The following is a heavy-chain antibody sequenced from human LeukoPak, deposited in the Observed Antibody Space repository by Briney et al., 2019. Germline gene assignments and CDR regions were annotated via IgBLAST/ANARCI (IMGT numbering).Heavy chain of an antibody. CDR2: INAGNGNT. D-gene: IGHD5-24*01. V-gene: IGHV1-3*01. J-gene: IGHJ3*02. Sequence: GASVKVSCKASGYTFTSYAMHWVRQAPGQRLEWMGWINAGNGNTKYSQKFQGRVTITRDTSASTAYMELSSLRSEDTAVYYCARPPLRGYKAFDIWGQGTMVTVSS. CDR3: ARPPLRGYKAFDI. CDR1: GYTFTSYA.